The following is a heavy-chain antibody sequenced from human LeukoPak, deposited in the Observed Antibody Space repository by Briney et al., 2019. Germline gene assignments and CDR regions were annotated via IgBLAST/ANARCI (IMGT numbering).Heavy chain of an antibody. V-gene: IGHV3-21*01. CDR1: GFTFSSYS. CDR2: ISSSSSYI. J-gene: IGHJ3*02. Sequence: PGGSLRLSCAASGFTFSSYSMNWVRQAPGKGLEWVSSISSSSSYIYYEDSVKGRFTISRDNAKNSLYLQMNSLRAEDTAVYYCARDKRWVQLKSFSAFDIWGQGTMVTVSS. CDR3: ARDKRWVQLKSFSAFDI. D-gene: IGHD5-24*01.